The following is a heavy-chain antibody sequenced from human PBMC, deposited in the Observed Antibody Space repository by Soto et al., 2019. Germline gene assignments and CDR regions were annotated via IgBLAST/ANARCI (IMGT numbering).Heavy chain of an antibody. J-gene: IGHJ3*02. CDR3: ASRDPGIADNRAFDI. Sequence: HPGGSLRLSCAASGFTVSSNYMSWVRQAPGKGLEWVSVIYSGGSTYYADSVKGRFTISRDNSKNTLYLQMNSLRAEDTAVYYCASRDPGIADNRAFDIWGQGTMVTVSS. V-gene: IGHV3-66*01. CDR2: IYSGGST. D-gene: IGHD6-13*01. CDR1: GFTVSSNY.